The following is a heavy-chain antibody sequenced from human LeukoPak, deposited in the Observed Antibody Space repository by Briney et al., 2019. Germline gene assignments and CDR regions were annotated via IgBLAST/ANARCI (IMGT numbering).Heavy chain of an antibody. D-gene: IGHD2-15*01. J-gene: IGHJ4*02. CDR1: GFTFSSYG. CDR3: APGGCSGGSCYSS. CDR2: IWYDGSNK. Sequence: GGSLRLSCAASGFTFSSYGMHWVRQAPGKGLEWVAVIWYDGSNKYYADSVKGRFTISRVNSKNTLYLQMNSLRAEDTAVYYCAPGGCSGGSCYSSWGQGTLVTVSS. V-gene: IGHV3-33*01.